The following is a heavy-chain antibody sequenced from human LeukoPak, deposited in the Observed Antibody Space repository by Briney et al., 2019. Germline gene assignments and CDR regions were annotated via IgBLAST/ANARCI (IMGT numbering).Heavy chain of an antibody. CDR1: GYTFTGYY. D-gene: IGHD3-22*01. Sequence: ASVKVSCKASGYTFTGYYMHWVRQAPGQGLEWMGWINPNSGGTNYAQKFQGRVTMTRDTSISTAYMELSRLRSDDTAVYYCARDRGITMIVDNWFDPWGQGTLVTVSS. J-gene: IGHJ5*02. CDR2: INPNSGGT. V-gene: IGHV1-2*02. CDR3: ARDRGITMIVDNWFDP.